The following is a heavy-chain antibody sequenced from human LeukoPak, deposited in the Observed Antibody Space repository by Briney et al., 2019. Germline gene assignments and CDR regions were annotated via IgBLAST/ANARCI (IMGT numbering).Heavy chain of an antibody. CDR3: ARELERAAAVHSSAFDI. D-gene: IGHD6-13*01. CDR1: GGSISSSSYY. J-gene: IGHJ3*02. CDR2: IYYSGST. V-gene: IGHV4-39*07. Sequence: SETLSLTCTVSGGSISSSSYYWGWIRQPPGKGLEWIGSIYYSGSTHYNPSLKSRVTISVDTSKNQFSLKLSSVTAADTAVYYCARELERAAAVHSSAFDIWGQGTMVTVSS.